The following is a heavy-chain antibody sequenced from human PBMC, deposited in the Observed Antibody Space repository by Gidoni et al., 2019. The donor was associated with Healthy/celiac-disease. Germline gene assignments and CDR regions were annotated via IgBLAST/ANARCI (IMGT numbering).Heavy chain of an antibody. CDR3: AAEYYDFWSGYYRHDAFDI. CDR2: IVVGSGNT. Sequence: QMQLVQSGPEVQKPGTSVKVSCKASGFTFTSSAVQWVRQARGQRLEWIGWIVVGSGNTNYAQKFQERVTITRDMSTSTAYMELSSLRSEDTAVYYCAAEYYDFWSGYYRHDAFDIWGQGTMVTVSS. J-gene: IGHJ3*02. V-gene: IGHV1-58*01. CDR1: GFTFTSSA. D-gene: IGHD3-3*01.